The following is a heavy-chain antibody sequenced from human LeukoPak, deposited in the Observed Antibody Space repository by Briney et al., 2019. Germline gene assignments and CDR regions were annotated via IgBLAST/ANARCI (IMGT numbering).Heavy chain of an antibody. CDR3: AKDLDCSGGTCHKAFDC. V-gene: IGHV3-30*02. J-gene: IGHJ4*02. Sequence: GWSLRLSCVAAGFTLTTYGMHNIRQAPTKRLEWVAFIRYDGSDKFYGDSVKGRFTTSRDNSKNTLYLQMSRLRVEDTAVYYCAKDLDCSGGTCHKAFDCWGQGTLVTVSS. CDR2: IRYDGSDK. D-gene: IGHD2-15*01. CDR1: GFTLTTYG.